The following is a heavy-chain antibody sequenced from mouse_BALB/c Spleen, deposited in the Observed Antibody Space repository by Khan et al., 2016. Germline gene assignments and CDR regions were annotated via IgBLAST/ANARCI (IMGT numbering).Heavy chain of an antibody. J-gene: IGHJ1*01. Sequence: VELAESGPGLVKPSQSLILACAVTGFPITSGCYWFCSRQSPGKPLECVGYITHGGETFYNPSLQSPISITRETSKNPFYLQLNCVTTEDTAMXYCAGDYDGDWHVDVWGAGTTVTVSS. V-gene: IGHV12-3*02. CDR3: AGDYDGDWHVDV. CDR1: GFPITSGCY. CDR2: ITHGGET. D-gene: IGHD1-2*01.